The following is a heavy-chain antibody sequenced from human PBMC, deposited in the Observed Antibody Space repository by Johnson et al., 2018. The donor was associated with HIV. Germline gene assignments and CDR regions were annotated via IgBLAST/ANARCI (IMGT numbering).Heavy chain of an antibody. CDR2: IRYDGSNK. CDR3: AKDYSYDDGAYYFVAVFDI. V-gene: IGHV3-30*02. Sequence: QVQLVESGGGVVQPGRSLRLSCVASGFTFRNYGMHWVRQAPGKGLEWVAFIRYDGSNKYYADSVKGRFTISRDNSKNTLSLQMNSLSAEDTAVYYCAKDYSYDDGAYYFVAVFDIWGQGTMVTVSS. J-gene: IGHJ3*02. CDR1: GFTFRNYG. D-gene: IGHD3-22*01.